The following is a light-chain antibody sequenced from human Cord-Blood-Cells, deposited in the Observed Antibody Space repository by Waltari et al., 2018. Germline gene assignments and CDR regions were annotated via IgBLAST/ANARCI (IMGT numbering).Light chain of an antibody. CDR3: SSYTSSSWV. CDR2: DVS. V-gene: IGLV2-14*03. Sequence: QSALTQPASVSGSPGLSITISCTGNRSDAGGYNYASWYQQHPGKATKLMIYDVSNRPSGVSNRFSGSKSGNTASLTISGLQAEDEANYYCSSYTSSSWVFGGGTKLTVL. CDR1: RSDAGGYNY. J-gene: IGLJ3*02.